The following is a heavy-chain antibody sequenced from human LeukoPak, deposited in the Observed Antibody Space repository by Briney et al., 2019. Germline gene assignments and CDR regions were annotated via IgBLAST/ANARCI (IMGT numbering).Heavy chain of an antibody. CDR3: ARGKRGSGSYIDY. CDR2: IHTTGST. CDR1: GGSVNSDSYY. D-gene: IGHD3-10*01. J-gene: IGHJ4*02. Sequence: PSETLSLTCTVSGGSVNSDSYYWSWIRQPAGKGLEWIGHIHTTGSTNYNPSLKSRVTMSVDTSKNQFSLKLSSVTAADTAVYYCARGKRGSGSYIDYWGQGTLVTVSS. V-gene: IGHV4-61*09.